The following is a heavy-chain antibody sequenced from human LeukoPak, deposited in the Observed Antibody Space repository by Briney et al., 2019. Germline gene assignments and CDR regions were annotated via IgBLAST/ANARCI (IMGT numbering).Heavy chain of an antibody. D-gene: IGHD3-16*02. CDR2: IYSGGST. V-gene: IGHV3-66*01. CDR3: ARDCYTTGCY. J-gene: IGHJ4*02. Sequence: PGGSLRLSCAASGFTVSTNYMSWVRQAPGKGLEWVSVIYSGGSTYYTDSVKGRFTTSRDNSKNTLYLQMNSLRAEDTAVYYCARDCYTTGCYWGQGTLVTVSS. CDR1: GFTVSTNY.